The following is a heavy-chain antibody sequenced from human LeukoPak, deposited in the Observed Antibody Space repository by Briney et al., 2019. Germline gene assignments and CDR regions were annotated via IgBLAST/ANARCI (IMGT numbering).Heavy chain of an antibody. CDR2: IYSGGST. Sequence: GGSLRLSCAASGFTVSSNYMSWVRQAPGKGLEWVSVIYSGGSTYYADSVKGRLTISRDNSKNTLYLQMNSLRAEDTAVYYCARHGSITMVRGRLRYYYMDVWGKGTTVTISS. D-gene: IGHD3-10*01. V-gene: IGHV3-53*01. CDR3: ARHGSITMVRGRLRYYYMDV. CDR1: GFTVSSNY. J-gene: IGHJ6*03.